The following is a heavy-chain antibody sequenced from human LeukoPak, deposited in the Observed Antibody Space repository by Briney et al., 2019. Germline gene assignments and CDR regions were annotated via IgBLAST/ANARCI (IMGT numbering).Heavy chain of an antibody. V-gene: IGHV3-23*01. J-gene: IGHJ4*02. D-gene: IGHD1-26*01. CDR2: ISGSGGST. Sequence: GGSLRLSCAASGFTFNSYAMSWVRQAPGKGLEWVSGISGSGGSTYSADSVKGRFTISRDNSKNTLYLQMNSLRAEDTAVYFCAKSQDGGRLFHFDYWGQGTLVTVSS. CDR1: GFTFNSYA. CDR3: AKSQDGGRLFHFDY.